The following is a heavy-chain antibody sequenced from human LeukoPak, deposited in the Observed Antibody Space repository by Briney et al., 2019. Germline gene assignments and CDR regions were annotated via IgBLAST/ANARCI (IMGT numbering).Heavy chain of an antibody. CDR1: GLTFSNSA. Sequence: GGSLRLSCVAPGLTFSNSAMTWVRQGPGKGLEWVSSISGETNNTYYSDSVKGRFTVSRDNSKNTVFLQMNDLTIEDTAIYYCAKRYSDGGFDPWGQGTLVTVSS. J-gene: IGHJ5*02. CDR3: AKRYSDGGFDP. V-gene: IGHV3-23*01. D-gene: IGHD3-10*01. CDR2: ISGETNNT.